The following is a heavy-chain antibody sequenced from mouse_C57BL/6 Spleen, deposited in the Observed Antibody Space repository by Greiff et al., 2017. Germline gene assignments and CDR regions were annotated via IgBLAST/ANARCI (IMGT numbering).Heavy chain of an antibody. CDR1: GYTFTNYW. Sequence: QVQLKESGAELVRPGTSVKMSCKASGYTFTNYWIGWAKQRPGHGLEWIGDIYPGGGYTNYNEKFKGKATLTADKSSSTAYMQFSSLTSEDSAIYYCAREEEYYFDYWGQGTTLTVSS. CDR2: IYPGGGYT. CDR3: AREEEYYFDY. V-gene: IGHV1-63*01. J-gene: IGHJ2*01.